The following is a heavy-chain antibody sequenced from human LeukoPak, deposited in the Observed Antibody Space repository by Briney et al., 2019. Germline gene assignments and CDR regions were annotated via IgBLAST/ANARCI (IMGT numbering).Heavy chain of an antibody. D-gene: IGHD6-13*01. CDR3: ARGMRKQPSPAFDY. V-gene: IGHV3-53*01. CDR2: IYSGGST. J-gene: IGHJ4*02. CDR1: GFTVSSNY. Sequence: GGSLRLSCAASGFTVSSNYMSWVRQAPGKGLEWVSVIYSGGSTYYADSVKGRFTISRDNSKNTLYLQMNSLRAEDTAVYYCARGMRKQPSPAFDYWGQGTLVTVSS.